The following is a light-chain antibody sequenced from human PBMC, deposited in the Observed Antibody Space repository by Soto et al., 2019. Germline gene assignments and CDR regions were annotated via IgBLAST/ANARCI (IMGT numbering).Light chain of an antibody. Sequence: EIVLTQSPGTLSLSPGERATLSCRAGQSVSSRLAWYQQKPGQAHRLLIYGASSRATGIPDRFSGSGSGTDFTLTISRLEPEDFAMYYCQQYGYLVTFGGGTKVDIK. CDR1: QSVSSR. V-gene: IGKV3-20*01. CDR2: GAS. CDR3: QQYGYLVT. J-gene: IGKJ4*01.